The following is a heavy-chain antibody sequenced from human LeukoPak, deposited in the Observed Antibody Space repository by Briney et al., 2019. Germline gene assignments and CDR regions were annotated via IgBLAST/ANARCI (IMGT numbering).Heavy chain of an antibody. CDR3: AKGFYYDSSAYFDY. V-gene: IGHV3-23*01. CDR2: ISGSGGST. CDR1: GFTFSNYA. J-gene: IGHJ4*02. Sequence: GGSLRLSCAVSGFTFSNYAMSWVRQAPGKGLEWVSHISGSGGSTYYADSVKGRFTISRDNSKNTLCLQVNSLRADDTAVYYCAKGFYYDSSAYFDYWGQGTLVTVSS. D-gene: IGHD3-22*01.